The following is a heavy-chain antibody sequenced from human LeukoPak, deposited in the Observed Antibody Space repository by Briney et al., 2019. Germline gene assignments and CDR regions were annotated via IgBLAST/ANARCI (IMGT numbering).Heavy chain of an antibody. V-gene: IGHV4-38-2*02. D-gene: IGHD6-13*01. CDR2: IYHSGST. J-gene: IGHJ4*02. Sequence: PSETLSLTCTVSGYSISSGYYWGWIRQPPGKGLERIGSIYHSGSTYYNPSLKSRVTVSVDTSKNQFSLKLSSVTAADTAVYYCARDSSSWGNKLPFDYWGQGTLVTVSS. CDR3: ARDSSSWGNKLPFDY. CDR1: GYSISSGYY.